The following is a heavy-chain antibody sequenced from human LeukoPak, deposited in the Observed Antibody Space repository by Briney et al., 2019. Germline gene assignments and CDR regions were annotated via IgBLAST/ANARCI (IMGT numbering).Heavy chain of an antibody. Sequence: PGGSLRLSCAASGFTFDDYTMHWVRQPPGKGLDWVSLITWDGDSTYYADSVKGRFTISRDNSKTSLYLQMNSLRTEDTALYYCAKPVSTAGYNQGFDYWGQGTPVTVSS. CDR2: ITWDGDST. CDR1: GFTFDDYT. CDR3: AKPVSTAGYNQGFDY. V-gene: IGHV3-43*01. D-gene: IGHD5-24*01. J-gene: IGHJ4*02.